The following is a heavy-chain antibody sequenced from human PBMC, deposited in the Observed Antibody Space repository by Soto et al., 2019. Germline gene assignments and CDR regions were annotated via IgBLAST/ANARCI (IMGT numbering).Heavy chain of an antibody. CDR2: IDPSDSYT. CDR3: ARGHSYYYSSPASYPFDF. D-gene: IGHD2-21*02. CDR1: GYSFTSYW. V-gene: IGHV5-10-1*04. J-gene: IGHJ4*02. Sequence: PGESLKISCKGSGYSFTSYWISWVRQMPGKGLEWMGRIDPSDSYTNYSPSFRGQVTISADKSLSTAYLEWSSLKASDTAIYFCARGHSYYYSSPASYPFDFWGQGTLVTVSS.